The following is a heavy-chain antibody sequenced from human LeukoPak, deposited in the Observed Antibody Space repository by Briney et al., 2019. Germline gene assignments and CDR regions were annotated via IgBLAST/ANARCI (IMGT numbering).Heavy chain of an antibody. CDR3: ARVDSRDWFDP. CDR1: GYTFTGYY. CDR2: INPNSGGT. V-gene: IGHV1-2*02. Sequence: ASVKVSCKASGYTFTGYYMHWVRQAPGQGLEWMGWINPNSGGTNYAQKFQGRVTMTRDTSTSTVYMELSSLRSEDTAVYYCARVDSRDWFDPWGQGTLVTVSS. J-gene: IGHJ5*02. D-gene: IGHD6-13*01.